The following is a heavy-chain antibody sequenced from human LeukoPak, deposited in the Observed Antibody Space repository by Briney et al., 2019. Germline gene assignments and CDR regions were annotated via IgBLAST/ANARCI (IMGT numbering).Heavy chain of an antibody. J-gene: IGHJ4*02. CDR1: GFTFSNYA. CDR3: AKGEQGVDY. Sequence: PGGSLRLSCAASGFTFSNYAMHWVRQAPGKGLEWVAVVSYDGRNKYYADSVKGRFTISRDNSKNTLFLQMNSLRAEDTAVYYCAKGEQGVDYWGQGTLVTVSS. V-gene: IGHV3-30*04. CDR2: VSYDGRNK. D-gene: IGHD1/OR15-1a*01.